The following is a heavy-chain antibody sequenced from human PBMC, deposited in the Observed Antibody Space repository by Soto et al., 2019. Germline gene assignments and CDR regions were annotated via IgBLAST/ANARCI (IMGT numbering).Heavy chain of an antibody. Sequence: GGSLRLSCAASGFTFSSYWMHWVRQAPGKGLVWVSRINSDGSSTSYADSVKGRFTISRDNAKNTLYLQMNSLRAEDTAVYYCAGVPYYDFWSGPAFDIWGQGTMVTVS. CDR1: GFTFSSYW. V-gene: IGHV3-74*01. J-gene: IGHJ3*02. D-gene: IGHD3-3*01. CDR3: AGVPYYDFWSGPAFDI. CDR2: INSDGSST.